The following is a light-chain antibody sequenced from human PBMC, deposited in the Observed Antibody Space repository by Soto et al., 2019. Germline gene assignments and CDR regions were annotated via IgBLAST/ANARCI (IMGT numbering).Light chain of an antibody. CDR3: SSYAGTNNWGV. J-gene: IGLJ1*01. V-gene: IGLV2-8*01. CDR2: EVN. CDR1: SSDVGAYDY. Sequence: QSALTQPPSASGSPGQSVTISCTGTSSDVGAYDYVSWYQQHPGKAPKLLLYEVNKRSSGVPDRFSGSKSGNTASLTVSGLQAEDEADYYCSSYAGTNNWGVFGTGTKLTVL.